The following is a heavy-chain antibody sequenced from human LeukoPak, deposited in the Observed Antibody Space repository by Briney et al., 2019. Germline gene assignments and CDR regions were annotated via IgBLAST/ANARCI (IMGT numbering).Heavy chain of an antibody. V-gene: IGHV1-18*01. J-gene: IGHJ4*02. D-gene: IGHD6-19*01. Sequence: ASVKVSCKASGYTFTSYGISWVRQAPGQGLEWMGWISAYNGNTNYAQKLQGRVTMTTDTSTSTAYIELRSLRSDDTAVYYCARDPGIAVAGLFFDYWGQGTLVTVSS. CDR2: ISAYNGNT. CDR3: ARDPGIAVAGLFFDY. CDR1: GYTFTSYG.